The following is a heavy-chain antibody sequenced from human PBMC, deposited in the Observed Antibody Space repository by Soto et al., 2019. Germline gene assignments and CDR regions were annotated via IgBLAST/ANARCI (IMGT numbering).Heavy chain of an antibody. D-gene: IGHD5-18*01. CDR2: INPDGSTT. J-gene: IGHJ4*02. Sequence: PGGSLRLSCAASGFTFSRYWMHWVRQAPGKGLVWVSRINPDGSTTNYADSVKGRFTISRDSAKNTLHLQVNSARVEDTAVYYCVRGGADTAMAHDYWGQGTLVTVSS. CDR1: GFTFSRYW. CDR3: VRGGADTAMAHDY. V-gene: IGHV3-74*01.